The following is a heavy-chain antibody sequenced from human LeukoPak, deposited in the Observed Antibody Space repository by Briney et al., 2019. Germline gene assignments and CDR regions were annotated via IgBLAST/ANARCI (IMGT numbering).Heavy chain of an antibody. CDR3: AREQQLVPPYYYYYMDV. CDR1: GGSISSYY. CDR2: IYTSGST. V-gene: IGHV4-4*07. J-gene: IGHJ6*03. D-gene: IGHD6-13*01. Sequence: SETLSLTCTVSGGSISSYYWSWIRQPAGKGLEWIGRIYTSGSTNYNPSLKSRVTMSVDTSKNQFSLKLSSVTAADTAVYYCAREQQLVPPYYYYYMDVWGKGATVTVSS.